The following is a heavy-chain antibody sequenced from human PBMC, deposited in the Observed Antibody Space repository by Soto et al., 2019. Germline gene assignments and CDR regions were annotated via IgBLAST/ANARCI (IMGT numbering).Heavy chain of an antibody. V-gene: IGHV4-34*01. CDR1: GGSFSGYY. D-gene: IGHD1-1*01. CDR3: ARGHWRGLY. CDR2: INHSGST. Sequence: SSETLSLTCAVYGGSFSGYYWSWIRQPPGKGLEWIGEINHSGSTNYNPSLKSRVTISVDTSKNQFSLKLSSVTAADTAVYYCARGHWRGLYWGQGTLVTVSS. J-gene: IGHJ4*02.